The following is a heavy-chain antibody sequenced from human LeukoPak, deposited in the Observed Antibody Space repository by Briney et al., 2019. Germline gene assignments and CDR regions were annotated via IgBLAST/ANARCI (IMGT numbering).Heavy chain of an antibody. V-gene: IGHV4-34*01. CDR1: GGSFSGYY. CDR2: INHSGST. Sequence: SETLSLTCAVYGGSFSGYYWSWIRQPPGKGLEWIGEINHSGSTNYNPSLKSRVTISVDTSKNQFSLKLSSVTAADTAVYYCARGEGVVVVPAAEPLALPKTHYFDYWGQGTLVTVSS. CDR3: ARGEGVVVVPAAEPLALPKTHYFDY. D-gene: IGHD2-2*01. J-gene: IGHJ4*02.